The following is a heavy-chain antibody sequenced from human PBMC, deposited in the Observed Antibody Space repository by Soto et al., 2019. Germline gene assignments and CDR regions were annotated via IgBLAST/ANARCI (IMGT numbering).Heavy chain of an antibody. J-gene: IGHJ4*02. CDR3: TKLGKRGRPFDY. CDR1: GGSISSSSYY. V-gene: IGHV4-39*01. CDR2: IYYSGST. D-gene: IGHD1-26*01. Sequence: PSETLSLTCTVSGGSISSSSYYWGWIRQPPGKGLEWLGRIYYSGSTYYNPSLKSRVTIFVDTSTNQFSLKLSSVTAADSSLYYCTKLGKRGRPFDYWGQGTLVNVS.